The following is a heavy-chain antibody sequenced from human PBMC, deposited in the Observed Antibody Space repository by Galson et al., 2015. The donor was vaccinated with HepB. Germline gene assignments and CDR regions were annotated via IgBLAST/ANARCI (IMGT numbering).Heavy chain of an antibody. J-gene: IGHJ3*02. CDR2: IGSGGST. Sequence: SLRLSCAASGFTVSSNYLSWVRQAPGKGLDWLSVIGSGGSTYYADSVKGRFTISRDNSKSTLYLQMNSLRAEDTAVYYCAKSGTTRGVGYRDAFDIWGQGTMVTVSS. CDR3: AKSGTTRGVGYRDAFDI. V-gene: IGHV3-53*01. D-gene: IGHD3-10*01. CDR1: GFTVSSNY.